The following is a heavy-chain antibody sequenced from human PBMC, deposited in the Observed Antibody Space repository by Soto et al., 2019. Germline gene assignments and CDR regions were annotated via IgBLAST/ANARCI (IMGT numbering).Heavy chain of an antibody. Sequence: EVQVVESGGGLVQPGGSLRLSCVASGFTFSTYWMHWVRQAPGNGLVWVSRIKFDGSTTSYADSVKGRFTISRDNAKNTVYLQMNSLRAEDTGVYYCARGLRNYYGVDVWGQGATVTVSS. J-gene: IGHJ6*02. CDR2: IKFDGSTT. V-gene: IGHV3-74*01. D-gene: IGHD5-12*01. CDR1: GFTFSTYW. CDR3: ARGLRNYYGVDV.